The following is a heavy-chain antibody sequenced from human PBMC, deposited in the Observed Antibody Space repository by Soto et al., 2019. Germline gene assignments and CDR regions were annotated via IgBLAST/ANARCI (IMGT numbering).Heavy chain of an antibody. CDR1: GFTFNSYS. V-gene: IGHV3-21*01. CDR2: ISSFSNYM. Sequence: PGGSLRLSCAVSGFTFNSYSMNWVRQAPGKGLEWVSSISSFSNYMYYTDSVKGRFTISRDNARNSLYLQMNSLRAEDAAVYYCARNLYYYDTSGYHPWGQGTLVTVSS. CDR3: ARNLYYYDTSGYHP. J-gene: IGHJ5*02. D-gene: IGHD3-22*01.